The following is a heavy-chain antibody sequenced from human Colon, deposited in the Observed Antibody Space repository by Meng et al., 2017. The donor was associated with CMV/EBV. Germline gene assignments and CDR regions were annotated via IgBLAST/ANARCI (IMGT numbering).Heavy chain of an antibody. V-gene: IGHV3-66*01. D-gene: IGHD1-14*01. CDR1: AFNVSGGY. CDR3: ADFENGPGY. J-gene: IGHJ4*02. Sequence: VPLGELGGGFVQPGGSLRLSCSVSAFNVSGGYMSWVRQAPGKGLEWVSSIFSNGNTYYADSVKGRFTISRDDSKNILFLQMNTLRAEDTAVYSCADFENGPGYWGQGTLVTVSS. CDR2: IFSNGNT.